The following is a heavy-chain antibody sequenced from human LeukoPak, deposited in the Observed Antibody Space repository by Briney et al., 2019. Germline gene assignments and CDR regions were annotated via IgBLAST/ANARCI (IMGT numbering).Heavy chain of an antibody. Sequence: GGSLRLSCAASGFTFSSYWMSWVRQAPGKGLEWVANIKQDGSEKYYVDSVKGRFTISRDNAKNSLYLQMNSLRAEDTAVYYCARDRSVWGSYRHRYFDYWGQGTLVTVSS. CDR3: ARDRSVWGSYRHRYFDY. V-gene: IGHV3-7*01. D-gene: IGHD3-16*02. CDR2: IKQDGSEK. CDR1: GFTFSSYW. J-gene: IGHJ4*02.